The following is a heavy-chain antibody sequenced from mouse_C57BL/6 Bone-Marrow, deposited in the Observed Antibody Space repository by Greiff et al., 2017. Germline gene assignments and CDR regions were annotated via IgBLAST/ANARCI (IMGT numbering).Heavy chain of an antibody. CDR3: ARDYGSSYWYFYV. Sequence: VMLVESGPELVKPGASVKLSCKASGYTFTSYDINWVKPRPGQGLEWIGWSYPRDGSTKYNEQFKGKATLTVDTSSSTAYMELHSLTSEDSAVYFCARDYGSSYWYFYVWGTGTTVTVSS. J-gene: IGHJ1*03. D-gene: IGHD1-1*01. CDR2: SYPRDGST. V-gene: IGHV1-85*01. CDR1: GYTFTSYD.